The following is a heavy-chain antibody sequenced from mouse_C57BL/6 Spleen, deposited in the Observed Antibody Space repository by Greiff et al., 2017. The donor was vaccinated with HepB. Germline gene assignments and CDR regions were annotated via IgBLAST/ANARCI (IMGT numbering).Heavy chain of an antibody. V-gene: IGHV14-2*01. J-gene: IGHJ2*01. CDR2: IDPEDGET. CDR3: ARNYDGSNQCRYYFDY. D-gene: IGHD1-1*01. CDR1: GFNIKDYY. Sequence: VQLQQSGAELVKPGASVKLSCTASGFNIKDYYMHWVKQRTEQGLEWIGRIDPEDGETKYAPKFQGKATITADTSSNTAYLQLSSLTSEDTAVYYCARNYDGSNQCRYYFDYWGQGTTLTVSS.